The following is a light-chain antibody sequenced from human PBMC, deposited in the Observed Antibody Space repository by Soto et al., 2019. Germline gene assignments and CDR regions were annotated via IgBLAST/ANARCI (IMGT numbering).Light chain of an antibody. Sequence: EIVMTQSPATLSVSPGERVTLSCRASQSVSSNLAWYQQRPGQAPRLLIYGASTRATGIPARFSGSGSGTDFTLTISRLEPEDFAVYYCQQYGSSPRTFGQGTKVDI. CDR3: QQYGSSPRT. CDR2: GAS. V-gene: IGKV3-15*01. CDR1: QSVSSN. J-gene: IGKJ1*01.